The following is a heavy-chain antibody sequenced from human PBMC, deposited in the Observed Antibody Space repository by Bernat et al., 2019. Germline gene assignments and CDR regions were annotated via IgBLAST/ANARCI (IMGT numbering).Heavy chain of an antibody. Sequence: EVQLLESGGGLVQPGGSLRLSCAASGFTFSSYAMSWVRQAPGKGLEWVSTISGGGGTTYYADSVKGRFTISRDNSNNTLYLQMNSLRAADSAVYYCAKDGSSLARAFDIWGQGTMVTVSS. J-gene: IGHJ3*02. CDR3: AKDGSSLARAFDI. D-gene: IGHD6-6*01. V-gene: IGHV3-23*01. CDR2: ISGGGGTT. CDR1: GFTFSSYA.